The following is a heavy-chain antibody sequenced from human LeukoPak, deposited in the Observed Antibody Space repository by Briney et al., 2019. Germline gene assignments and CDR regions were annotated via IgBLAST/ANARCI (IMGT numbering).Heavy chain of an antibody. CDR2: IYYSGST. CDR3: ARSITIFGVAHDAFDI. CDR1: GVSISSSSYY. D-gene: IGHD3-3*01. V-gene: IGHV4-39*07. J-gene: IGHJ3*02. Sequence: SETLSLTCTVSGVSISSSSYYWGWIRQPPGKGLEWIGSIYYSGSTYYNPSLKSRVTISVDTSKNQFSLKLSSVTAADTAVYYCARSITIFGVAHDAFDIWGQGTMVTVSS.